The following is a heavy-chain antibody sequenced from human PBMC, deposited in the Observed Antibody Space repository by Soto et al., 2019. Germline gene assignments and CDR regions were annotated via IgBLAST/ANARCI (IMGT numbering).Heavy chain of an antibody. Sequence: PSETLSLTCTVSGGSISDDTYYWGWIRQPPGKGLEWVGSIYYSGTSTYNPSLKSRVTISVDTSKNQFSLKLSSVTAADTAVYYCAREGRYCSSTSCYGWWFDPWGQGTLVTVSS. CDR3: AREGRYCSSTSCYGWWFDP. D-gene: IGHD2-2*01. CDR2: IYYSGTS. CDR1: GGSISDDTYY. J-gene: IGHJ5*02. V-gene: IGHV4-39*07.